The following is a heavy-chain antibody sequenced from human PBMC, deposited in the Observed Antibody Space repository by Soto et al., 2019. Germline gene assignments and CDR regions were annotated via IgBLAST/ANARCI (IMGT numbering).Heavy chain of an antibody. Sequence: LPKAASGCNFRSYGMSSIRQTQRKGVEWVSAISGSGGSTYYADSVKGRFTISRDNSKNTLYLQMNSLRAEDTAVYYCAKDRVRDVVVPAARFDPWGQGTLVTVSS. CDR3: AKDRVRDVVVPAARFDP. D-gene: IGHD2-2*01. V-gene: IGHV3-23*01. CDR2: ISGSGGST. J-gene: IGHJ5*02. CDR1: GCNFRSYG.